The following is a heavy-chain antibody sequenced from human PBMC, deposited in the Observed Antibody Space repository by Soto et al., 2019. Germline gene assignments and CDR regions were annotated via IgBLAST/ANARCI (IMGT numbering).Heavy chain of an antibody. CDR2: IYSGGST. D-gene: IGHD5-18*01. Sequence: GGPLRLSCAASGFTISSYGMSRVRQAPGKGLEWVSVIYSGGSTYYADSVKGRFTIPRHNSKNTLYLQMNSLRAEDTAVYYCARGRYSYGSQYFDYWAQGTLVNVSS. CDR1: GFTISSYG. CDR3: ARGRYSYGSQYFDY. V-gene: IGHV3-53*04. J-gene: IGHJ4*02.